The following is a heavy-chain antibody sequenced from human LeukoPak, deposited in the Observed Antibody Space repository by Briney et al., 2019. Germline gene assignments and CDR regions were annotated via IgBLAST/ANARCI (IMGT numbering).Heavy chain of an antibody. CDR1: GGSISSSSYY. D-gene: IGHD3-16*01. Sequence: SETLSLTCTVSGGSISSSSYYWGWIRQPPGKGLEWIGSIYYSGSTYYNPSLKSRVTISVDTSKNQFSLKLSSVTAADTAVYYCAGDMNSRVDPWGQGTLDTVSS. CDR3: AGDMNSRVDP. CDR2: IYYSGST. V-gene: IGHV4-39*07. J-gene: IGHJ5*02.